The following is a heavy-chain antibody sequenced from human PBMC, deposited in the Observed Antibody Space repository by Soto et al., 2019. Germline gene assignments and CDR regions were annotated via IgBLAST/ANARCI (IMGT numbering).Heavy chain of an antibody. J-gene: IGHJ4*02. CDR3: ASKGPHHYDSSGYYSS. Sequence: QVQLQESGPGLVKPSQTLSLTCTVSGGSISSGGYYWSWIRQHPGEGLEWIGYIYYSGSTHYNPSLKSRVTISVDTYKNQFSLKLSSVTAADTAVYYCASKGPHHYDSSGYYSSWGQGTLVTVSS. CDR2: IYYSGST. V-gene: IGHV4-31*03. CDR1: GGSISSGGYY. D-gene: IGHD3-22*01.